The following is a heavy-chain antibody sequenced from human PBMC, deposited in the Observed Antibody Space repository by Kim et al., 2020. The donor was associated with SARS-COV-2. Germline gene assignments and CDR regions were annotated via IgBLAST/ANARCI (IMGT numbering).Heavy chain of an antibody. V-gene: IGHV3-74*01. J-gene: IGHJ4*02. CDR3: ALFGFDWLLSL. Sequence: GGSLRLSCEGSGFIFSHYWMHWVRQAPGKGLVWVSRISSDGSFTGYADSVKGRFTISRDNAKNTLYLQMNSLRAEDTAVYYCALFGFDWLLSLWGQGTLVTVSS. D-gene: IGHD3-9*01. CDR1: GFIFSHYW. CDR2: ISSDGSFT.